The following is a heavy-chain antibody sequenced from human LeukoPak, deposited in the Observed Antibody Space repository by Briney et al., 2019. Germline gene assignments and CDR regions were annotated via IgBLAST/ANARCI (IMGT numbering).Heavy chain of an antibody. V-gene: IGHV1-18*01. CDR3: ARDLEYYDILTGSFFDY. Sequence: ASVKVSCKASRGTFSSYAISWVRQAPGQGLEWMGWISAYNGNTNYAQKLQGRVTMTTDTSTSTAYMELRSLRSDDTAVYYCARDLEYYDILTGSFFDYWGQGTLVTVSS. D-gene: IGHD3-9*01. CDR2: ISAYNGNT. CDR1: RGTFSSYA. J-gene: IGHJ4*02.